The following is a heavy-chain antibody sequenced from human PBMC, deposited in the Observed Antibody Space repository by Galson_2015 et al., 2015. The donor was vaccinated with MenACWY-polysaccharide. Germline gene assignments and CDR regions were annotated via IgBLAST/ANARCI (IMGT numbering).Heavy chain of an antibody. CDR2: IIPILSVA. D-gene: IGHD1-7*01. V-gene: IGHV1-69*04. Sequence: SVKVSCKASRGTFSSYSITWVRQAPGQGLEWMGRIIPILSVAHYARNFQGRVTISADKSTGTAYMELSSLRSEDTATYYCATDNLDYAHDYWGQGTLVTVSS. CDR1: RGTFSSYS. J-gene: IGHJ4*02. CDR3: ATDNLDYAHDY.